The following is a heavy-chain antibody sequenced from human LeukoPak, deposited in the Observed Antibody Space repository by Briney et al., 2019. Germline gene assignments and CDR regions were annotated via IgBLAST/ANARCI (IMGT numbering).Heavy chain of an antibody. D-gene: IGHD2-2*01. Sequence: GGSLRLSCAASGFTFDDYAMHWVRQAPGKGLEWVSGISWNSGSIGYADSVKGRFTISRDNAKSSLYLQMNSLRAEDTALYYCAKGGPSQTDAFDIWGQGTMVTVSS. J-gene: IGHJ3*02. CDR1: GFTFDDYA. CDR2: ISWNSGSI. V-gene: IGHV3-9*01. CDR3: AKGGPSQTDAFDI.